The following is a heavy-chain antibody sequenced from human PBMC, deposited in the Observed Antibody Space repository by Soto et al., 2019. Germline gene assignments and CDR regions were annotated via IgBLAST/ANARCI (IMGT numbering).Heavy chain of an antibody. CDR2: IKSKTDGGTT. Sequence: EVQLVESGGALENPGGSLRLSCAASGFTFSNAWMSWARQAPGKGLGWVGRIKSKTDGGTTDCAAAVEGRFTISREDSKNTVYLQMDSLKTEDTAVYYCATKRTGITTIGPGYWGQGTLVTVSS. CDR1: GFTFSNAW. V-gene: IGHV3-15*02. CDR3: ATKRTGITTIGPGY. J-gene: IGHJ4*02. D-gene: IGHD1-20*01.